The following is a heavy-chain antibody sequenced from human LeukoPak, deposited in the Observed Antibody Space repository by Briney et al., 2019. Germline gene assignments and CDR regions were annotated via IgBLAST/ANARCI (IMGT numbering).Heavy chain of an antibody. CDR1: GFSFTSYW. CDR2: IYPRDSDT. J-gene: IGHJ3*02. CDR3: ARPYDYSNKYAFDI. Sequence: GESLKISCEGSGFSFTSYWIGWVRQMPEKGLEWMGIIYPRDSDTRYSPSFQGQVTISADMSISTAYLQWSSLKASDTAMYYCARPYDYSNKYAFDIWGQGKMVTVSS. D-gene: IGHD4-11*01. V-gene: IGHV5-51*01.